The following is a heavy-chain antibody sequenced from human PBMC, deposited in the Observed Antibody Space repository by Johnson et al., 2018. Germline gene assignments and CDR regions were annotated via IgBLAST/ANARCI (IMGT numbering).Heavy chain of an antibody. CDR2: ISSDGRNR. CDR3: ASRTDYGDYAVYMDV. CDR1: GFIFNKYG. Sequence: QVQLVQSGGGVVQTGMSXRLSCAGSGFIFNKYGMHWVRQAPGKGLEWVTGISSDGRNRYYGDSVKGRFTISRDNSKNTLYLQMNSLRAEDTAVYYCASRTDYGDYAVYMDVWGKGTTVTVSS. V-gene: IGHV3-30*03. J-gene: IGHJ6*03. D-gene: IGHD4-17*01.